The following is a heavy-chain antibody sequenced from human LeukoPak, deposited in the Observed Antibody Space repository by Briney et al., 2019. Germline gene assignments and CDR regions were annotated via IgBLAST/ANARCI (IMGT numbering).Heavy chain of an antibody. J-gene: IGHJ3*02. CDR2: INPDGSDT. CDR3: ARDFNYCSGGSCYDVYDI. D-gene: IGHD2-15*01. V-gene: IGHV3-74*01. Sequence: GESLKISCAASTFTFSSDWMHWVRQAPGKGLVWGSRINPDGSDTTYADSVKGRFTISRDNAKNTLYMQMNSLRAEDTAVYYCARDFNYCSGGSCYDVYDIWGQGTMVTVSS. CDR1: TFTFSSDW.